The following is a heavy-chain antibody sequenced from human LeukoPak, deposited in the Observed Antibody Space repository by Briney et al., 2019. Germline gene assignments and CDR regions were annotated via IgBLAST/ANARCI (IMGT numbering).Heavy chain of an antibody. J-gene: IGHJ6*03. D-gene: IGHD3-3*01. CDR3: ARARYETRIWPKSRYDYYHYMDV. CDR1: GYTFTSYT. Sequence: RASVKVSCKASGYTFTSYTIHWVRQAPGKRLEWMGWINAGNGNTKYSQEFQDRVTITRDTSASTAYMELSSLRSEDMAVYYCARARYETRIWPKSRYDYYHYMDVWGKGTTVTVSS. CDR2: INAGNGNT. V-gene: IGHV1-3*03.